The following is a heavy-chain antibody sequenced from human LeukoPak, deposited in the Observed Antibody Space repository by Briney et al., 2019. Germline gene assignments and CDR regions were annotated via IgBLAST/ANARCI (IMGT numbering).Heavy chain of an antibody. CDR3: VRRHGDYEVRFDY. CDR1: GYTISDGYY. D-gene: IGHD4-17*01. CDR2: IYHTGST. J-gene: IGHJ4*02. Sequence: PSATLSLTCAVSGYTISDGYYWGWIRQPPEKVLGRGGSIYHTGSTYYTPSLKGRLTLSVDTSKNQFSLKLSSVTAADTAMYYCVRRHGDYEVRFDYWGQGTLVTVSS. V-gene: IGHV4-38-2*01.